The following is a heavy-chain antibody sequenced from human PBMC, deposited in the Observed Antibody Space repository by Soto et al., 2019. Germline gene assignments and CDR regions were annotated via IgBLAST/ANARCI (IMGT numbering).Heavy chain of an antibody. CDR1: GFTFSSYD. CDR3: VRRVSGNYDY. J-gene: IGHJ4*02. D-gene: IGHD1-7*01. Sequence: EVQLAESGGGMVQPGGSLRLSCVASGFTFSSYDMHWVRQAPGKGLEYVSSISGNGGTTYYGNSVKGIFTISRDNSKNTLYLQMGSLRAEDMAVYYCVRRVSGNYDYWGQGTLVTVSS. V-gene: IGHV3-64*01. CDR2: ISGNGGTT.